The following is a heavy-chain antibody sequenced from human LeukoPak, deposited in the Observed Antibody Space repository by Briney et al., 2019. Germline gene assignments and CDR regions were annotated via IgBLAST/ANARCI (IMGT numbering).Heavy chain of an antibody. CDR1: GFTFSSSG. J-gene: IGHJ4*02. Sequence: GRSLRLSCAASGFTFSSSGMNWVRQAPGKGLEWVAVIWYDGSNKYYSDSVKGRFTISRDNSKNTLYLQMNSLRAEDTAVYYCARDWAGSGSYGVEYWGQGTLVTVSS. D-gene: IGHD1-26*01. V-gene: IGHV3-33*01. CDR3: ARDWAGSGSYGVEY. CDR2: IWYDGSNK.